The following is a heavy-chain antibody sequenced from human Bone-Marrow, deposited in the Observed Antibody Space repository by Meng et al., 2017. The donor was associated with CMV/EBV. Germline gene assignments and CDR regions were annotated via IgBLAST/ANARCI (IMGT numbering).Heavy chain of an antibody. CDR1: ISSSNW. CDR2: IYHSGST. Sequence: ISSSNWGSWVRPPPGKGLEWIGEIYHSGSTNYNPSLKSRVTISVDKSKNQFSLKLSSVTAADTAVYYCARDIEYCSGGSCYESWFDPWGQGTLVTVSS. J-gene: IGHJ5*02. D-gene: IGHD2-15*01. V-gene: IGHV4-4*02. CDR3: ARDIEYCSGGSCYESWFDP.